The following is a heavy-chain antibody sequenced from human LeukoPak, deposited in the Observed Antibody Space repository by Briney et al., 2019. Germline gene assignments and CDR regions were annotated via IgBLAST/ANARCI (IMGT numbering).Heavy chain of an antibody. V-gene: IGHV3-23*01. J-gene: IGHJ4*02. CDR2: ISGSGGST. D-gene: IGHD5-12*01. Sequence: PGGSLRLSCAASGFTLSSYAMSWVRPAPGKGLEWVSAISGSGGSTYYADSVKGRFTISRDNSKNTLYLQMNSLRAEDTAVYYCAKDRQIVATILDYWGQGTLVTVSS. CDR1: GFTLSSYA. CDR3: AKDRQIVATILDY.